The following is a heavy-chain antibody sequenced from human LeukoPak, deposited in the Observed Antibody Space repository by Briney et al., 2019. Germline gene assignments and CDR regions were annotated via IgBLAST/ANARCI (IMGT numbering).Heavy chain of an antibody. CDR1: GGSISSSSYY. D-gene: IGHD2-2*01. CDR3: ARHRGYCSSTSCHESNWFDP. CDR2: IYYSGST. J-gene: IGHJ5*02. Sequence: SETLSLTCTVSGGSISSSSYYWGWIRQPPGKGLEWIGSIYYSGSTYYNPSLKSRVTISVDTSKNQFSLKLSSVTAADTAVYYCARHRGYCSSTSCHESNWFDPWGQGTLVTVSS. V-gene: IGHV4-39*01.